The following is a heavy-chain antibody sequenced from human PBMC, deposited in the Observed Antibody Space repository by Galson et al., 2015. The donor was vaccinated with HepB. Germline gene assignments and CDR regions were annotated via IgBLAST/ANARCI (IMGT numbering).Heavy chain of an antibody. CDR3: AYSYYYHGSGRYFLSDY. CDR1: GFSLSTRGVG. Sequence: PALVKPTQTLTLTCTFSGFSLSTRGVGVGWIRQPPGKALEWLALIYWNDDKRYSPSLKSRLTVTKDTSKNQVVLIMSNMDPVDTDTYFCAYSYYYHGSGRYFLSDYSGQGTLVPLSS. J-gene: IGHJ4*02. CDR2: IYWNDDK. D-gene: IGHD3-10*01. V-gene: IGHV2-5*01.